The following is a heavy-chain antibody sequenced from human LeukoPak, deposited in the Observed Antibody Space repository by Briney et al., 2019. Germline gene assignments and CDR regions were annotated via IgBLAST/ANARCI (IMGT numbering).Heavy chain of an antibody. J-gene: IGHJ4*02. CDR2: KWYDGSNK. D-gene: IGHD5-12*01. CDR3: AGTSPSMVANFDY. V-gene: IGHV3-33*01. Sequence: GGSLRLSCAASGLSFSSYGMHWVRQAPGKGLWRGAVKWYDGSNKYYADSVKGRFTIYRDNSKNTVYLQMNSLRAEDTAVYYCAGTSPSMVANFDYWGQGTLVTVSS. CDR1: GLSFSSYG.